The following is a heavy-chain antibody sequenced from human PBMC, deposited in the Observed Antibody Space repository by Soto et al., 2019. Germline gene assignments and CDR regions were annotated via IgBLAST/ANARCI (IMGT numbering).Heavy chain of an antibody. CDR2: IYYSGST. Sequence: SETLSLTCTVSGGSISSYYWSWIRQPPGKGLEWIGYIYYSGSTNYNPSLKSRVTISVDTSKNQFSLKLSSVTAADTAVCYGESMDSYGSLDYWGQGTLVTVSS. CDR1: GGSISSYY. V-gene: IGHV4-59*08. J-gene: IGHJ4*02. CDR3: ESMDSYGSLDY. D-gene: IGHD5-18*01.